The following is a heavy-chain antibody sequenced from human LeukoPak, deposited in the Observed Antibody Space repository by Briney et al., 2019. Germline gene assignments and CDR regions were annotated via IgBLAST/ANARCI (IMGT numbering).Heavy chain of an antibody. Sequence: ASVKVSCKASGYTFTNYYMHWVRQAPGQGLEWMGIVNPSDGGTSYAQQFQGRVTVTRDTSTSTVYMELSSLRSEDTAVYYCATGRWSFDYWGRGTLVTVSS. CDR2: VNPSDGGT. CDR3: ATGRWSFDY. CDR1: GYTFTNYY. J-gene: IGHJ4*02. V-gene: IGHV1-46*01. D-gene: IGHD4-23*01.